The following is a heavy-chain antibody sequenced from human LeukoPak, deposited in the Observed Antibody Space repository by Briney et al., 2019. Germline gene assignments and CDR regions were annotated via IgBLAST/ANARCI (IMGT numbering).Heavy chain of an antibody. J-gene: IGHJ5*02. Sequence: ASVKVSCKASGYTVTSYDINRVRQATGQGLEWMGWMNPNSGNTGYAQKFQGRVTMTRDTSISTAYMELSRLRSDDTAVYYCARGRGIIQYYDFWSGYYVWSDPWGQGTLVTVSS. D-gene: IGHD3-3*01. V-gene: IGHV1-8*01. CDR2: MNPNSGNT. CDR3: ARGRGIIQYYDFWSGYYVWSDP. CDR1: GYTVTSYD.